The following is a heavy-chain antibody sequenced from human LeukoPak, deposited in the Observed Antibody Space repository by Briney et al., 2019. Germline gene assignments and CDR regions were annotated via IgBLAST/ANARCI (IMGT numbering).Heavy chain of an antibody. D-gene: IGHD2-2*02. CDR2: IWYDGSNT. Sequence: PGGSLRLSCAASGFTFSSYGMYWVRQAPGKGLEWVAVIWYDGSNTYYADSVKGRFTISRDNSKNALYLQMNSLRAEDTAVYYCAKDYCGLTSCYTVDYWGQGTLVTVSS. CDR1: GFTFSSYG. CDR3: AKDYCGLTSCYTVDY. V-gene: IGHV3-33*06. J-gene: IGHJ4*02.